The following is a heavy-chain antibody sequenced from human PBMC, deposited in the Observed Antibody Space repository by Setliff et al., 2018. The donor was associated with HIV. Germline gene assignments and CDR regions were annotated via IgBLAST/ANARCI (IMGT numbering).Heavy chain of an antibody. CDR3: ARDGGYSSPYYFHY. CDR1: GYAFTSYY. J-gene: IGHJ4*02. CDR2: INPSGGST. V-gene: IGHV1-46*01. D-gene: IGHD5-18*01. Sequence: ASVKVSCKTSGYAFTSYYMHWVRQAPGQGLEWMGVINPSGGSTNYAQKFQGRVTMTGDTSTSTVYMDLSSLRSEDTAVYYCARDGGYSSPYYFHYWGQGTLVTDSS.